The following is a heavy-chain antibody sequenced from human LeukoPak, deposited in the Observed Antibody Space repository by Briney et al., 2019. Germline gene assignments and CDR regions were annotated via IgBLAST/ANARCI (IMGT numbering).Heavy chain of an antibody. D-gene: IGHD5-18*01. J-gene: IGHJ3*02. CDR1: GFTFSTYV. Sequence: GGSLRLSCAASGFTFSTYVMHWVRQAPGKGLEWVAVISYDGSSKYYADSVKGRFTISRDNSKNTLYLQMNSLRAEDTAVYYCARARSSYGYGDAFDIWGQGTMVTVSS. CDR3: ARARSSYGYGDAFDI. V-gene: IGHV3-30*04. CDR2: ISYDGSSK.